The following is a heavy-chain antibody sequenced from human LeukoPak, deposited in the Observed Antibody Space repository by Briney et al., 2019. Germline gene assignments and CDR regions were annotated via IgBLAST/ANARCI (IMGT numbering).Heavy chain of an antibody. CDR2: VNREGTTT. J-gene: IGHJ4*02. D-gene: IGHD3-3*01. CDR1: GFSINTYW. Sequence: PGGSLIFSCAASGFSINTYWMHWVRQAPGKGLVWVARVNREGTTTAYADSVKGRFIISRDNSKNTLYLQMNSLRAEDTAVYSCARDSDWILLHYWGEGTPVTVSS. CDR3: ARDSDWILLHY. V-gene: IGHV3-74*03.